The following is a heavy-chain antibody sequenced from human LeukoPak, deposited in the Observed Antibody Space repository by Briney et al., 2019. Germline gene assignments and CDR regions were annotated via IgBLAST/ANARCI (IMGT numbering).Heavy chain of an antibody. V-gene: IGHV4-4*02. CDR1: GGSISSNNW. CDR3: ARDPGSGYFL. J-gene: IGHJ6*02. Sequence: SGTLSLTCAVSGGSISSNNWWGWVRQPPGKGLEWIGEIFHSGSPNYNPSLKSRVTISVDKSRNHFSLNLSSVTAADTAVYYCARDPGSGYFLWGQGTTVTVSS. D-gene: IGHD3-3*01. CDR2: IFHSGSP.